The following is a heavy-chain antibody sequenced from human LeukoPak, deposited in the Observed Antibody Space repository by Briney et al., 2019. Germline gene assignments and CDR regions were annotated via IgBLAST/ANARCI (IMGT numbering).Heavy chain of an antibody. CDR3: ARERDYDSSGYAFYFDY. Sequence: GGSLRLSCAASGFTFSSYAMHWVRQAPGKGLEWVAVISYDGSSKYYADSVKGRFTISRDNSKNTLYLQMNSLRAEDTAVYYCARERDYDSSGYAFYFDYWGQGTLVTVSS. J-gene: IGHJ4*02. CDR1: GFTFSSYA. CDR2: ISYDGSSK. D-gene: IGHD3-22*01. V-gene: IGHV3-30-3*01.